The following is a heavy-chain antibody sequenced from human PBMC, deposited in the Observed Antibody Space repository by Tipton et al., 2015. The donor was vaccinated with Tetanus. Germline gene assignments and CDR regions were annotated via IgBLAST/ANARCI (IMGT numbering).Heavy chain of an antibody. CDR2: IYSDGST. CDR1: GFTVSSYQ. D-gene: IGHD7-27*01. V-gene: IGHV3-53*01. CDR3: ARGLGVDY. Sequence: SLRLSCAASGFTVSSYQMTWVRQAPGKGLEWVSVIYSDGSTYYADSVKGRFTISRDNLKNTLPLQMNSLRAEDTAVYYCARGLGVDYWGQGTLVTVSS. J-gene: IGHJ4*02.